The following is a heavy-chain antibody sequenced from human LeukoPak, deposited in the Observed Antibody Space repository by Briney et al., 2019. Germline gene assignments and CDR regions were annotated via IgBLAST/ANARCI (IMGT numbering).Heavy chain of an antibody. CDR3: ARDNGSGYGYYFDY. V-gene: IGHV4-59*01. CDR2: IYYSGST. CDR1: GGSISSYY. Sequence: SETLSLTCTVSGGSISSYYLSWIRQPPGKGLEWIGYIYYSGSTNYNPSLKSRVTISVDTSKNQFSLKLSSVTAADTAVYYCARDNGSGYGYYFDYWGQGTLVTVSS. J-gene: IGHJ4*02. D-gene: IGHD3-22*01.